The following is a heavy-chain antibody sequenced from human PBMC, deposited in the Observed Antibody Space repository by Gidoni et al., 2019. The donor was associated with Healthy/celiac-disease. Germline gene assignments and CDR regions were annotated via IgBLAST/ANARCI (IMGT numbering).Heavy chain of an antibody. CDR3: AGSGYALGYYYMDV. D-gene: IGHD5-12*01. J-gene: IGHJ6*03. Sequence: QLHLQEPGPGLVQTSEPLSLTCTVSGGSISSRSYYLGWIRHPPGTGLVWIGSIYYSGSTYYNPSLRSRVTISVDTSKNQFSLKLSSVTAADTAVYYCAGSGYALGYYYMDVWGKGTTVTVSS. CDR1: GGSISSRSYY. V-gene: IGHV4-39*01. CDR2: IYYSGST.